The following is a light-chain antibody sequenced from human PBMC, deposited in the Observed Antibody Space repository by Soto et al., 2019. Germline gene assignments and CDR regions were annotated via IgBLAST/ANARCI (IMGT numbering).Light chain of an antibody. CDR3: QQYNSYMYT. CDR1: QSISSW. J-gene: IGKJ2*01. V-gene: IGKV1-5*03. Sequence: DIQMTQSPSTLSASVGDRVTITCRASQSISSWLAWYQQKPGKAPKLLIYKASSLESGVPSRFSGSGSGTEFTLTISSLQPDDFATYSCQQYNSYMYTFGQGTKLEIK. CDR2: KAS.